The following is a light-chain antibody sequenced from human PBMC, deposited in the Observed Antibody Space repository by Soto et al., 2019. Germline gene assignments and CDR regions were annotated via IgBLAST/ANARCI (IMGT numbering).Light chain of an antibody. CDR3: QPRSKWPVT. CDR2: DAS. CDR1: QSVGSN. J-gene: IGKJ3*01. V-gene: IGKV3-11*01. Sequence: EIVLTQSPDTLSLSPGERAVFSCRASQSVGSNLAWYQHKPGQAPRLLIYDASKRATGIPARFSGSGSGTDFTLTISSLEPEDFAVYFCQPRSKWPVTFGPGTTVDIK.